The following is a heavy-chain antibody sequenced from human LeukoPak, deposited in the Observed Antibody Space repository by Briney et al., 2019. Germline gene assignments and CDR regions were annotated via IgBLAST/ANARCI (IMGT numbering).Heavy chain of an antibody. V-gene: IGHV3-48*03. Sequence: PGGSLRLSCAASGFTFSSYEMHWVRQAPGKGLEWVSYISSSGSTIYYADSVKGRFTISRDNAKNSLYLQMNSLRAEDTAVYYCAREYTYYYGSGSYYFSEYYMDVWGKGTTVTISS. CDR2: ISSSGSTI. CDR3: AREYTYYYGSGSYYFSEYYMDV. CDR1: GFTFSSYE. D-gene: IGHD3-10*01. J-gene: IGHJ6*03.